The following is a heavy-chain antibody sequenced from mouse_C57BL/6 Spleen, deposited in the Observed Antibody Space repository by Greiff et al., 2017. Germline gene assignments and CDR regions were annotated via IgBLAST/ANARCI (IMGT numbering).Heavy chain of an antibody. CDR3: ARGGVKRYFDV. CDR2: INPSTGGT. V-gene: IGHV1-42*01. D-gene: IGHD2-2*01. Sequence: VQLKESGPELVKPGASVKISCKASGYSFTGYYMNWVKQSPEKSLEWIGEINPSTGGTTYNQKFKAKATLTVDKSSSTAYMQLKSLTSEDSAVYYCARGGVKRYFDVWGTGTTVTVSS. CDR1: GYSFTGYY. J-gene: IGHJ1*03.